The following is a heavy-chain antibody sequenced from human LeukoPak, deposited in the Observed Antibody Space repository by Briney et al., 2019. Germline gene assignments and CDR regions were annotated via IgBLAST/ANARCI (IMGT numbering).Heavy chain of an antibody. J-gene: IGHJ4*02. CDR3: ARDPSYGSGSPYYFDY. CDR2: IYSGGST. Sequence: GGSLRLSCAASGFTVSSNYMSWVRQAPGQGLEWVSVIYSGGSTYYADSVKGRFTISRDNSKNTLYLQMNSLRAEDTAVYYCARDPSYGSGSPYYFDYWGQGTLVTVSS. D-gene: IGHD3-10*01. V-gene: IGHV3-66*01. CDR1: GFTVSSNY.